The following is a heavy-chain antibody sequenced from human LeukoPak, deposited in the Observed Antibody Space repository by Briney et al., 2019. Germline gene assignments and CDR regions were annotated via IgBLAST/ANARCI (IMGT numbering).Heavy chain of an antibody. CDR2: INPNSGGT. D-gene: IGHD3-9*01. CDR3: TREDSDILTGYSTRHWFDP. V-gene: IGHV1-2*02. J-gene: IGHJ5*02. CDR1: GYTFTGYY. Sequence: ASVKVSCKASGYTFTGYYMHWVRQAPGQGLEWMGWINPNSGGTNYAQKFQGRVTMTRDTSISTAYMELTGLRSDDSAVYFCTREDSDILTGYSTRHWFDPWGQGTLVTVSS.